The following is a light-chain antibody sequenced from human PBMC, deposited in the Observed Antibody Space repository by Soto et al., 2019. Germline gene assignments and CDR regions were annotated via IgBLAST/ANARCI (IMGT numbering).Light chain of an antibody. V-gene: IGLV2-14*01. Sequence: QSALTQPASVSGSPGQSITISCTGTSSDVGGYNYVSWYQQHPGKAPKLMIYDVSNRPSGVSNRFSGSKSGNTASLTISGLQAEDEADYSCSSYTSSSTLHYVFGTGTKVTVL. J-gene: IGLJ1*01. CDR3: SSYTSSSTLHYV. CDR1: SSDVGGYNY. CDR2: DVS.